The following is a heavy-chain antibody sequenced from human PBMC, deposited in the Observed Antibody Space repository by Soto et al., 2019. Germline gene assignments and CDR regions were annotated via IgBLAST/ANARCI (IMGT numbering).Heavy chain of an antibody. J-gene: IGHJ4*02. CDR2: ISYDGSNK. CDR3: ARDGLLGFFDY. Sequence: PGGSLRLSCAASGFTFSSYAMHWVRQAPGKGLEWVAVISYDGSNKYYADSVKGHFTISRDNSKNTLYLQMNSLRAEDTAVYYCARDGLLGFFDYWGQGTLVTVSS. CDR1: GFTFSSYA. D-gene: IGHD1-26*01. V-gene: IGHV3-30-3*01.